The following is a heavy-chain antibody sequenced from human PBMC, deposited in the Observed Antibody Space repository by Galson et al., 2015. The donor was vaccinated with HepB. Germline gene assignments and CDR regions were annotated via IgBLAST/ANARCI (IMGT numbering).Heavy chain of an antibody. V-gene: IGHV3-33*08. D-gene: IGHD3-10*01. CDR2: IWYDGSNK. CDR1: GFTFSSYA. CDR3: ARGNYGPRVPYFDS. Sequence: SLRLSCAASGFTFSSYAMHWVRQAPGKGLEWVAVIWYDGSNKYYADSVKGRFTISRDNSKNTLYLQMNSLRAEDTAVYYCARGNYGPRVPYFDSWGQGTLVTVSS. J-gene: IGHJ4*02.